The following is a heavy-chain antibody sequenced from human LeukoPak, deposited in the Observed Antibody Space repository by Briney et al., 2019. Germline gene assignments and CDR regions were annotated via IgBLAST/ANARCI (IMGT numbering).Heavy chain of an antibody. CDR1: GGSISSYY. CDR3: ARARVLGYYGSGSYYDY. Sequence: SETLSLTCTVSGGSISSYYWSWIRQPPGKGLEWIGYIYYSGSTNYNPSLKSRVTISVDTSKNQFSLKLSSVTAADTAVYYCARARVLGYYGSGSYYDYWGQGTLVTVSS. J-gene: IGHJ4*02. D-gene: IGHD3-10*01. V-gene: IGHV4-59*01. CDR2: IYYSGST.